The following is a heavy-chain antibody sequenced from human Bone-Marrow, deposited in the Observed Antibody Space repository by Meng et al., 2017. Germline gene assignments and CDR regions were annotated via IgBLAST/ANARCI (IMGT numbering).Heavy chain of an antibody. CDR1: GGTFSSYA. D-gene: IGHD6-25*01. Sequence: SVKVSCKASGGTFSSYAISWVRQARGQRLEWIGWIVVGSGNTNYAQKFQERVTITRDMSTSTAYMELSSLRSEDTAVYYCAADQRPLLAAARYYYYGMDVWGQGTTVTVSS. CDR3: AADQRPLLAAARYYYYGMDV. J-gene: IGHJ6*02. CDR2: IVVGSGNT. V-gene: IGHV1-58*02.